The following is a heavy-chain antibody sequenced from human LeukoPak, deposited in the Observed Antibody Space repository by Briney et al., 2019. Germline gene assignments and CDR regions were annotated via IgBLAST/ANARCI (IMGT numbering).Heavy chain of an antibody. D-gene: IGHD2-2*01. CDR1: GYTFTGYY. CDR2: INPNSGGT. Sequence: ASVKVSCKASGYTFTGYYMHWVRQAPGQGLEWMGWINPNSGGTNYAQKFQGRVTMTRDTSISTAYMELSRLRSDDTAVYYCAREGVLGYCSSTSCPNWFDPWGQGTLVTVSS. CDR3: AREGVLGYCSSTSCPNWFDP. J-gene: IGHJ5*02. V-gene: IGHV1-2*02.